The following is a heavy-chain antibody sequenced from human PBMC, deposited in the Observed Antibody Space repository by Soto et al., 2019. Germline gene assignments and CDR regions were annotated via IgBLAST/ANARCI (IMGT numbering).Heavy chain of an antibody. CDR1: GFTFSDYW. CDR2: IKYDGAEK. CDR3: ASAGVAPGLYFAL. Sequence: EVQLVESGGGLVQRGGSLRLSCAASGFTFSDYWMNWVRQAPGKGLEWVASIKYDGAEKRYVDSVKGRFTISRDNSKNSVYLQMDSLRAEDTAVYYCASAGVAPGLYFALWGQGTPVTVSS. J-gene: IGHJ4*02. D-gene: IGHD3-10*01. V-gene: IGHV3-7*05.